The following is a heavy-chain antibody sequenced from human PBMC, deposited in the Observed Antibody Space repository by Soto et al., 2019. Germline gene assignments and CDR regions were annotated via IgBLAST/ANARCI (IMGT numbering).Heavy chain of an antibody. CDR3: ARAIVVVQAAIRGYFDL. Sequence: QVQLVQSGAEVKKPGSSVKVSCKASGGTFSSYAISWVRQAPGQGLEWMGGIIPIFGTANYAQKFQGRVTITADESTSTAYMELSSLRSEDTAVYYCARAIVVVQAAIRGYFDLWGRGTLVTVSS. J-gene: IGHJ2*01. D-gene: IGHD2-2*02. CDR2: IIPIFGTA. CDR1: GGTFSSYA. V-gene: IGHV1-69*01.